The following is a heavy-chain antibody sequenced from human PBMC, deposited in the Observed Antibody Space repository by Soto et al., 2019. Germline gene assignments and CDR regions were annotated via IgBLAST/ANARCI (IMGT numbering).Heavy chain of an antibody. CDR1: GYSFTSYW. D-gene: IGHD2-2*01. CDR2: IYPYDSDT. Sequence: PGASLKISCKTSGYSFTSYWIGWVRQMPGKGMEWMGNIYPYDSDTRYSPSFQGQVTISADTSITTAYLQWSGLRASDTDMYFCARQLVGSTRGNFDYWGQGTLVTVSS. CDR3: ARQLVGSTRGNFDY. V-gene: IGHV5-51*01. J-gene: IGHJ4*01.